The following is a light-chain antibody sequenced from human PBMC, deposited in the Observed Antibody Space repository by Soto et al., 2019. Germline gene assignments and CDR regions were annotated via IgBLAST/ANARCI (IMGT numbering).Light chain of an antibody. CDR3: QQYGGSPGT. CDR1: QSVSYIN. V-gene: IGKV3-20*01. J-gene: IGKJ1*01. CDR2: DAS. Sequence: EIVLTQSPGTLSLSPGETATLSCRATQSVSYINSAWYRQKPGQAPSLLIYDASTRATGIPDRFSGSGSATDFTLTISGLEPEDFAVYYCQQYGGSPGTFGQGTKVDIK.